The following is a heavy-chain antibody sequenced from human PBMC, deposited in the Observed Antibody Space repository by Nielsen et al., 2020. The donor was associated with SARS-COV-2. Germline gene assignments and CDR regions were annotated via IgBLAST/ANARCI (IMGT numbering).Heavy chain of an antibody. V-gene: IGHV3-30*04. D-gene: IGHD2-2*01. CDR1: GFTFSSYA. CDR3: ARGDNVVVPAAHGYYYYYYGMDV. CDR2: ISYDGSNK. Sequence: GSLRLSCAASGFTFSSYAMHWVRQAPGKGLEWVAVISYDGSNKYYADSVKGRFTISRDNSKNTLYLQMNSLRAEDTAVYYCARGDNVVVPAAHGYYYYYYGMDVWGQGTTVTVSS. J-gene: IGHJ6*02.